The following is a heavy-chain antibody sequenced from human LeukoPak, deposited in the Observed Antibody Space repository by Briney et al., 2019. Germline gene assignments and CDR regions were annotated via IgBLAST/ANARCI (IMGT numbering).Heavy chain of an antibody. Sequence: SETLSLTCAVYGGSFSGYYWSWIRQPPGKGLEWIGEINHSGSTIYNPSLKSRVTISVDTSKNQFSLKLSSVTAADTAVYYCARQPADDYGDNFDLWGRGTLVTVSS. V-gene: IGHV4-34*01. CDR3: ARQPADDYGDNFDL. CDR2: INHSGST. J-gene: IGHJ2*01. CDR1: GGSFSGYY. D-gene: IGHD4-17*01.